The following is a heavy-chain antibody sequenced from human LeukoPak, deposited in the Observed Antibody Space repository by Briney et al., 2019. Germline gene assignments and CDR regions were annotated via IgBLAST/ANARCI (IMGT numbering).Heavy chain of an antibody. V-gene: IGHV5-51*01. CDR3: ARRVVARFGY. CDR2: VNPGNSDT. Sequence: GESLKISCKGSGYGFTSYWIGCVSHLPRKGREWMGGVNPGNSDTRYSPSFQGRVTISADKSMSTASLKWSSVTASDTAMYYCARRVVARFGYWGQGTLVIVSS. CDR1: GYGFTSYW. J-gene: IGHJ4*02. D-gene: IGHD2-15*01.